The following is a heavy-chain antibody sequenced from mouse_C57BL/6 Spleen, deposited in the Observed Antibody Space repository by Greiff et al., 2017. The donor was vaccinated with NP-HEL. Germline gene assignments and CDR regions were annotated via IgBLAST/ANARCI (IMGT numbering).Heavy chain of an antibody. Sequence: DVKLVESGGGLVKPGGSLKLSCAASGFTFSDYGMHWVRQAPEKGLEWVAYISSGSSTIYYADTVKGRFTISRDNAKNTLFLQMTSLRSEDTARYYCARNSNWDFYYAMDYWGQGTSVTVSS. CDR2: ISSGSSTI. V-gene: IGHV5-17*01. J-gene: IGHJ4*01. CDR3: ARNSNWDFYYAMDY. CDR1: GFTFSDYG. D-gene: IGHD2-5*01.